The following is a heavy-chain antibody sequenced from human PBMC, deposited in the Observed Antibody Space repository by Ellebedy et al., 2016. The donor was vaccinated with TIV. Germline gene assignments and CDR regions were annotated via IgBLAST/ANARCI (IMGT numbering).Heavy chain of an antibody. V-gene: IGHV1-24*01. J-gene: IGHJ6*02. CDR2: FDPEDGET. Sequence: AASVKVSCKVSGYTLTELSMHWARQAPGKGLEWMGGFDPEDGETIYAQKFQGRVTMTEDTSTDTAYMELSSLRSEDTAVYYCATDRSYYYYYGMDVWGQGTTVTVSS. CDR3: ATDRSYYYYYGMDV. CDR1: GYTLTELS. D-gene: IGHD3-16*02.